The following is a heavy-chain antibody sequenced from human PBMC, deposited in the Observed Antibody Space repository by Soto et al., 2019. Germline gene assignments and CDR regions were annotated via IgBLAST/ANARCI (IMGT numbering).Heavy chain of an antibody. J-gene: IGHJ6*02. D-gene: IGHD4-17*01. CDR1: GGTFSSYA. Sequence: SVKVSCKASGGTFSSYAISWVRQAPGQGLEWMGGIIPIFGTANYAQKFQGRVTITADESTSTAYMELSSLRSEDTAVYYCASCLTVVQKDYYYGMDVWGHGTTVTVSS. V-gene: IGHV1-69*13. CDR2: IIPIFGTA. CDR3: ASCLTVVQKDYYYGMDV.